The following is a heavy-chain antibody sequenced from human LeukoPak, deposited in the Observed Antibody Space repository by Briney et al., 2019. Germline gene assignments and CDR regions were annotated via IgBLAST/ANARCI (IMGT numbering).Heavy chain of an antibody. CDR1: GLTFSSYS. V-gene: IGHV3-21*05. J-gene: IGHJ3*02. D-gene: IGHD6-19*01. CDR2: ISSSSSYI. Sequence: GGSLRLSCAASGLTFSSYSMNWVRQAPGKGLEWVSYISSSSSYIYYADSVKGRFTISRDNAKNSLYLQMNSLRAEDTAVYYCARDQPIAVAGDAFDIWGQGTMVTVSS. CDR3: ARDQPIAVAGDAFDI.